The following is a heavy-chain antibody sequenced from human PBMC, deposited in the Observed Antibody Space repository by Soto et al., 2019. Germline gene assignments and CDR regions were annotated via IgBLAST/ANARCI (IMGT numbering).Heavy chain of an antibody. V-gene: IGHV3-7*03. CDR2: IKTDESEK. D-gene: IGHD5-12*01. CDR3: TREGYPCAVDV. J-gene: IGHJ6*02. CDR1: GFTFSTYW. Sequence: VQLVESGGGLVQPGGSLRLSCAASGFTFSTYWMSWDRQAPGKGLEWVANIKTDESEKYYVDSVRGRFTTTRDNARTFFYLQMNSLTGEDTAVYYCTREGYPCAVDVWGLGTSVTVSS.